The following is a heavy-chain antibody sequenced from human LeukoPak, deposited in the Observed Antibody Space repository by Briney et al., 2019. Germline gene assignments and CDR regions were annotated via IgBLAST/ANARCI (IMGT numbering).Heavy chain of an antibody. CDR2: IYHSGST. J-gene: IGHJ4*02. CDR1: GGSISSSNW. D-gene: IGHD3-10*01. Sequence: SGTLSLTCAVSGGSISSSNWWSWVRQPPGKGLEWIGEIYHSGSTNYNPSLKSRVTMSVDTSKNQFSLKLSSVTAADTAVYYCARDRYYYGSGSYFHFDYWGQGTLVTVSS. V-gene: IGHV4-4*02. CDR3: ARDRYYYGSGSYFHFDY.